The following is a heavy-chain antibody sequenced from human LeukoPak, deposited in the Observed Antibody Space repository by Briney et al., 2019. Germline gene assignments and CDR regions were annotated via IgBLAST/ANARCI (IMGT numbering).Heavy chain of an antibody. CDR2: IFYSGGT. CDR3: ARQLDYYDSSGYSRAFDI. J-gene: IGHJ3*02. V-gene: IGHV4-39*07. D-gene: IGHD3-22*01. CDR1: GGSINTPNYY. Sequence: PSETLSLTCTVSGGSINTPNYYWGWIRQTPGKGLEWIGNIFYSGGTYYSPSLTSRVTISLDTSRNQFSLKLNSVTAADTAVYYCARQLDYYDSSGYSRAFDIWGQGTMVTVSS.